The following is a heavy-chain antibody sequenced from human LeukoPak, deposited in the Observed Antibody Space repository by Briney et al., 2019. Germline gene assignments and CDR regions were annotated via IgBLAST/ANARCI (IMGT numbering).Heavy chain of an antibody. CDR3: AKRAHYGSGSSPFDY. V-gene: IGHV3-30*18. CDR1: GFTFSSYG. D-gene: IGHD3-10*01. Sequence: GGSLRLSCAASGFTFSSYGMHWVRQAPGKGLEWVAVISYDGSNKYYADSVKGRFTISRDNSKNTLYLQMNSLRAEDTAVYYCAKRAHYGSGSSPFDYWGQGTLVTVSS. CDR2: ISYDGSNK. J-gene: IGHJ4*02.